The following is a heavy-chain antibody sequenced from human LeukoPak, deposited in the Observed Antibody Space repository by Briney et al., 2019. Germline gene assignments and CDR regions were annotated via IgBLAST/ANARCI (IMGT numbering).Heavy chain of an antibody. CDR3: ARDQYYYGSGSYGLDY. D-gene: IGHD3-10*01. CDR1: AGSISSYY. J-gene: IGHJ4*02. CDR2: IDTSGST. V-gene: IGHV4-4*07. Sequence: SETLSLTCTVSAGSISSYYWSWIRQPAGKGLEWIGRIDTSGSTNYNPSLKSRVTMSVDTSKNQFSLKLSSVTAADTAVYYCARDQYYYGSGSYGLDYWGQGTLVTVSS.